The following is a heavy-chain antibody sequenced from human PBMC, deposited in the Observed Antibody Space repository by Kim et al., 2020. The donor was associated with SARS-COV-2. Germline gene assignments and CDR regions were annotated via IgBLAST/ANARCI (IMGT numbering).Heavy chain of an antibody. J-gene: IGHJ6*02. Sequence: VKGRFTISRDNAKNSLYLQMNSLRAEDTAVYYCARENSDLGGYYYYGMDVWGQGTTVTVSS. V-gene: IGHV3-11*05. CDR3: ARENSDLGGYYYYGMDV. D-gene: IGHD4-4*01.